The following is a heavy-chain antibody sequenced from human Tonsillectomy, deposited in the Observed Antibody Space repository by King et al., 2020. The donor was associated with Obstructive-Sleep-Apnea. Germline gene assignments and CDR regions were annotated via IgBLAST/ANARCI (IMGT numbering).Heavy chain of an antibody. CDR2: ISSGSIYI. J-gene: IGHJ5*02. CDR1: GFTLENYN. D-gene: IGHD6-13*01. Sequence: VQLVESGGGLVKPGGSLRLSCAASGFTLENYNMNWVRQAPGKGLEWVSSISSGSIYIYYADSVKGRFTISRDNAKNSLFLQIHSLRAEDTAVYYCVRGVGAAAEGWFDPWGQGTLVTVSS. V-gene: IGHV3-21*01. CDR3: VRGVGAAAEGWFDP.